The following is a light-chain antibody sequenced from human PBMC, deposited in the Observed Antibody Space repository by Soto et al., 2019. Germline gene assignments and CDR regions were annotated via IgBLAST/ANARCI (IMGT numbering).Light chain of an antibody. Sequence: QPVLTQSPSASASLGASVKLTCTLSSGHSSYAIAWHQQQPEKGPRYLMKLNSDGSHSEGDGIPDRFSGSSSGAERYLTISSLQSEDEADYYCQTWGSGIYWVFGGGTKVTVL. V-gene: IGLV4-69*01. J-gene: IGLJ3*02. CDR2: LNSDGSH. CDR1: SGHSSYA. CDR3: QTWGSGIYWV.